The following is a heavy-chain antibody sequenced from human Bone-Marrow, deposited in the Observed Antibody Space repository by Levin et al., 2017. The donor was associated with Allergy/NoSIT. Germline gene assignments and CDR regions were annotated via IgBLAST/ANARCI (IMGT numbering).Heavy chain of an antibody. J-gene: IGHJ4*02. V-gene: IGHV3-53*01. CDR2: ISNGGKT. Sequence: GGSLRLFCAASGFSVSQNYMTWVRQAPGKGLEWVSLISNGGKTLYADSVRGRFTIARDNSKNTLFLQMNSLRAEDTAVYYCAKMTGNEAIDYWGQGTLVTVSS. D-gene: IGHD1-1*01. CDR1: GFSVSQNY. CDR3: AKMTGNEAIDY.